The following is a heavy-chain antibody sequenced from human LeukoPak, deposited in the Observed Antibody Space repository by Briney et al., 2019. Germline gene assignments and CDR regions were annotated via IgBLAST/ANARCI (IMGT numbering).Heavy chain of an antibody. D-gene: IGHD6-13*01. CDR2: IYPGDSDT. V-gene: IGHV5-51*01. Sequence: GESLKISCKGSGYSFTSCWIGWVRQMPGKGLEWMGIIYPGDSDTRYSPSFQGQVTISADKSISTAYLQWSSLKASDTAMYYCARHNLSTSPLADWFDPWGQGTLVTVSS. J-gene: IGHJ5*02. CDR3: ARHNLSTSPLADWFDP. CDR1: GYSFTSCW.